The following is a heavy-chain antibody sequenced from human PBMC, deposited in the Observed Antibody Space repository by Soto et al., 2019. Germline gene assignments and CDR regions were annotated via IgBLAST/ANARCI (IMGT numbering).Heavy chain of an antibody. CDR3: ARVRTEYAGLDY. J-gene: IGHJ4*02. D-gene: IGHD2-2*01. Sequence: PSETLSLTCTVSSGSLSTYYWSWIRQPPGKGLEWIGYIYYSGGTNYNPSLESRVAISLDTSKNQFSLRLTSVTAADTAVYFCARVRTEYAGLDYWAQGTLVTVSS. CDR2: IYYSGGT. CDR1: SGSLSTYY. V-gene: IGHV4-59*12.